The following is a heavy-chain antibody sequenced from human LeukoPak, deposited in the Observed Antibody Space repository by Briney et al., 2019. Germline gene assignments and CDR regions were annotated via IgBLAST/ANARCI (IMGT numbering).Heavy chain of an antibody. Sequence: SQTLSLTCVISGDSVSSNSAAWNWIRQSPSRGLGWLGRTYYRSKWYNDYAVSVKSRITIKSDTSKNQFSLQLNSVTPEDTAVYYCARANGRYCSGGSCYFRSGFDPWGQGTLVTVSS. V-gene: IGHV6-1*01. CDR3: ARANGRYCSGGSCYFRSGFDP. J-gene: IGHJ5*02. CDR2: TYYRSKWYN. CDR1: GDSVSSNSAA. D-gene: IGHD2-15*01.